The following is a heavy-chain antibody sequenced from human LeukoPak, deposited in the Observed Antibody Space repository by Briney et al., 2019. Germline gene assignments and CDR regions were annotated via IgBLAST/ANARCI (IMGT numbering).Heavy chain of an antibody. Sequence: PSETLSLTCAVYGGSFSGYYWSWIRQPPGKGLEWIGEINHSGSTNYNPSLKSRVTISVDTSKNQFSLKLSSVTAADTAVYYYARYGHDWNYVNWFDPWGQGTLVTVSS. V-gene: IGHV4-34*01. CDR1: GGSFSGYY. CDR2: INHSGST. D-gene: IGHD1-7*01. J-gene: IGHJ5*02. CDR3: ARYGHDWNYVNWFDP.